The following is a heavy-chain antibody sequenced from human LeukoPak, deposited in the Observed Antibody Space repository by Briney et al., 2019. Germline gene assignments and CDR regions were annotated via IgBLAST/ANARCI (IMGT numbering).Heavy chain of an antibody. CDR3: ARAGGRSDTRSGPSWFDP. CDR2: INHSGST. V-gene: IGHV4-34*01. D-gene: IGHD2-8*02. J-gene: IGHJ5*02. Sequence: PSETLSLTCAVYGGSFSGYYWSWIRQPPGEGLEWIGEINHSGSTNYNPSLKSRVTISVDTSKNQFSLKLSSVTAADTAVYYCARAGGRSDTRSGPSWFDPWGQGTLVTVSS. CDR1: GGSFSGYY.